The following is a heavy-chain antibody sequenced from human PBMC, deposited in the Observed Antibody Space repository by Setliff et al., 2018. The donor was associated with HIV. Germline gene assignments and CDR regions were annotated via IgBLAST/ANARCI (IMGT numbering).Heavy chain of an antibody. J-gene: IGHJ4*02. D-gene: IGHD3-22*01. CDR2: IYYSGTT. CDR3: ARLQDSSGYYRY. V-gene: IGHV4-59*08. CDR1: GGSISGYY. Sequence: SETLSLTCTVSGGSISGYYWSWIRQPPGKGLEWIGYIYYSGTTNYNPSLRSRVTISVDTSKNQFSLKLSSVTAADTAVYYCARLQDSSGYYRYWGQGTLVTVSS.